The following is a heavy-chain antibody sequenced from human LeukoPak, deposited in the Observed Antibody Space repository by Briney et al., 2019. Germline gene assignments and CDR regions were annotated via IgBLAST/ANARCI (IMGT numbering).Heavy chain of an antibody. J-gene: IGHJ4*02. Sequence: GGSLRLSCAASGFILSSYWMSWVRQAPGKGLEWVASIKEGGSEKYYVDSVKGRFTISRDSAKNSLYLQMNSLRAEDTAVYYCVRDPDRRSDYWGQGTLVTVSS. V-gene: IGHV3-7*05. D-gene: IGHD3-22*01. CDR3: VRDPDRRSDY. CDR1: GFILSSYW. CDR2: IKEGGSEK.